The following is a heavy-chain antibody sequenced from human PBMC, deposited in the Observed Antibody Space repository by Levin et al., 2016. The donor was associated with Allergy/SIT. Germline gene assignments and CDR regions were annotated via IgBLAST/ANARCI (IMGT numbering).Heavy chain of an antibody. CDR2: IIPILGIA. D-gene: IGHD2-15*01. V-gene: IGHV1-69*04. CDR3: AREQYCSGGSCYFDY. J-gene: IGHJ4*02. Sequence: WVRQAPGQGLEWMGRIIPILGIANYAQKFQGRVTITADKSTSTAYMELSSLRSEDTAVYYCAREQYCSGGSCYFDYWGQGTLVTVSS.